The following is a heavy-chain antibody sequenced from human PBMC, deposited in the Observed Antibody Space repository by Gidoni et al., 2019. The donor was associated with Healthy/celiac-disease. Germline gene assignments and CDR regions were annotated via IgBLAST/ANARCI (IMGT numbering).Heavy chain of an antibody. CDR3: ARGGHSGYAWFYP. J-gene: IGHJ5*02. CDR2: IIPIFGTA. CDR1: GGTFSSYA. Sequence: QVQLVQSGAEVKKPGSAVKDACKASGGTFSSYAISWVRQAPGQGLEWMGGIIPIFGTANYAQQFQCRVTILADESPSTAYMELSSLRSEDTAVYYCARGGHSGYAWFYPWGQGTLVTVSS. V-gene: IGHV1-69*01. D-gene: IGHD5-12*01.